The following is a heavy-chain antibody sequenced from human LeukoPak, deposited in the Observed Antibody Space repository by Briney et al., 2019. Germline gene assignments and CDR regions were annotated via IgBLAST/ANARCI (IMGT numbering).Heavy chain of an antibody. J-gene: IGHJ4*02. D-gene: IGHD6-13*01. Sequence: SETLSLTCTVSGGSISSGTYYWGWIRQPPGKGLEWIGSIYHSGSTYYNPSLKSRVTISVDTSKNQFSLKLSSVTAADTAVYYCAREGDSSSWYFKGTYYFDYWGQGTLVTVSS. CDR1: GGSISSGTYY. V-gene: IGHV4-39*07. CDR2: IYHSGST. CDR3: AREGDSSSWYFKGTYYFDY.